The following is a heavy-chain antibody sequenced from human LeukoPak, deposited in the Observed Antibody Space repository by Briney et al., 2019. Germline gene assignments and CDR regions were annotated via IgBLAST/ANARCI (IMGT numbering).Heavy chain of an antibody. Sequence: GASVKVSCKASGDIFRRYGVTWARQAPGQGSEWMGWVRPYNGDPEYAQKFQGRVTMSTDTSTDTSYMELRSLGSDDTAVYYCARPYSANWHPHPYRMDVWGQGPTVIASS. CDR1: GDIFRRYG. V-gene: IGHV1-18*04. D-gene: IGHD1-1*01. J-gene: IGHJ6*02. CDR2: VRPYNGDP. CDR3: ARPYSANWHPHPYRMDV.